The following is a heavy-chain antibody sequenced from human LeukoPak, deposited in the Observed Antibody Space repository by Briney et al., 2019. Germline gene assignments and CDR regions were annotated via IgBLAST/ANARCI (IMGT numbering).Heavy chain of an antibody. CDR1: GGSISSTY. J-gene: IGHJ5*02. CDR3: AREMGGYHNWFDP. Sequence: PSETLSLTCTVSGGSISSTYWSWIRQPAGKGLEWIGRIYTSGSTNYNPSLKSRVTISVDTSKNHFSLNLSSVTAADTAVYHCAREMGGYHNWFDPWSQGTLVAVSS. CDR2: IYTSGST. V-gene: IGHV4-4*07. D-gene: IGHD3-22*01.